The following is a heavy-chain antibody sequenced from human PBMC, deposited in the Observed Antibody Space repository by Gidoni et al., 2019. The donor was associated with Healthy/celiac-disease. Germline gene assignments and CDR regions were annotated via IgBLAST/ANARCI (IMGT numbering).Heavy chain of an antibody. Sequence: DVQLVESGGGLVQPGGSLRLSCAASGFTFSSYAMSWVRQAQGKGLEWVSAISGSGGSTDYADSVKGRFTIARDNSKNTLYQQMNSLRAEDTAVYYCAKKPQLVRQEYFQHWGQGTLVTVSS. J-gene: IGHJ1*01. D-gene: IGHD6-13*01. CDR2: ISGSGGST. CDR3: AKKPQLVRQEYFQH. CDR1: GFTFSSYA. V-gene: IGHV3-23*04.